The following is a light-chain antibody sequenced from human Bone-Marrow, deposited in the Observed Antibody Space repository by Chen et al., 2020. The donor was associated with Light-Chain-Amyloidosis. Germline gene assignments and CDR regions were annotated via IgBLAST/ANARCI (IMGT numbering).Light chain of an antibody. Sequence: SYVLTQPSSVAVAPGQTATIACGGNNIGSTSVHWYQQTPGQAPLLVVYDDRDRPSGIPERLSGSNSGNPATLTISRVAAGDAAGYYCPVLDRRSDRPVFGGGTKLTVL. J-gene: IGLJ3*02. CDR1: NIGSTS. CDR2: DDR. V-gene: IGLV3-21*02. CDR3: PVLDRRSDRPV.